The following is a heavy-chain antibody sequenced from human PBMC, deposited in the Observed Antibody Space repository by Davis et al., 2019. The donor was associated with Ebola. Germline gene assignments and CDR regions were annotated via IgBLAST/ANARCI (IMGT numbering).Heavy chain of an antibody. J-gene: IGHJ4*02. V-gene: IGHV1-69*13. D-gene: IGHD3-9*01. CDR3: VREIFGHFDY. CDR1: GGTFSSYA. Sequence: AASVKVSCKASGGTFSSYAISWVRQAHGQGLEWMGSIIPSFGTANYAQKFRGRVTLTADESTNTAYMELSSLRSDDTAVYYCVREIFGHFDYWGQGTLVTVSS. CDR2: IIPSFGTA.